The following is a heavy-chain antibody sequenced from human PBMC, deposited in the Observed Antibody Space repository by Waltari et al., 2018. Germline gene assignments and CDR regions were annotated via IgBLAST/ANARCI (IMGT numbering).Heavy chain of an antibody. Sequence: QVQLQESGPGLVKPSQTLSLTCTVSGGSISSGCYYWRSIPQHPGKGLEWIGYIYYRGSTYYNPSLKSRVTISVDTSKNQFSLKLSSVTAADTAVYYCARYYLPNYYGSGSYYNFRWFDPWGQGTLVTVSS. V-gene: IGHV4-31*03. D-gene: IGHD3-10*01. CDR2: IYYRGST. CDR1: GGSISSGCYY. CDR3: ARYYLPNYYGSGSYYNFRWFDP. J-gene: IGHJ5*02.